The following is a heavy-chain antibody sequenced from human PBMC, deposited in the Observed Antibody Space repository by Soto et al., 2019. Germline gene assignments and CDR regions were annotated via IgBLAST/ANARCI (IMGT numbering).Heavy chain of an antibody. V-gene: IGHV4-59*01. D-gene: IGHD3-3*01. CDR3: ARDKLEDFGDTDYFDY. CDR1: GGSISSYY. Sequence: SETLSLTCTVSGGSISSYYWSWIRQPPGKGLEWIGYIYYSGSTNYNPSLKSRVTISVDTSKNQFSLKLSSVTAADTAVYYCARDKLEDFGDTDYFDYWGQGTLVTVSS. J-gene: IGHJ4*02. CDR2: IYYSGST.